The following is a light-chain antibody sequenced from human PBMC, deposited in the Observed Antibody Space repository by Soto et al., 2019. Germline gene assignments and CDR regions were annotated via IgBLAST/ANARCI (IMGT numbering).Light chain of an antibody. J-gene: IGLJ2*01. CDR3: SSFAGNNNGV. CDR1: SSDVGGYNY. V-gene: IGLV2-8*01. CDR2: EVS. Sequence: QSALTQPPSASGSPGQSVTISCTGTSSDVGGYNYVSWYQQHPGKAPKLMISEVSKRPSGVPDRFSGSKSGNTASLTVSGLQAEDEADYYCSSFAGNNNGVFGGGTQLTVL.